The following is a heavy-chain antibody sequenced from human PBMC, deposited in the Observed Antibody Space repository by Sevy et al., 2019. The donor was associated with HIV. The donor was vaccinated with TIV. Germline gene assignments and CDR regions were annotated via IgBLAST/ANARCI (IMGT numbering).Heavy chain of an antibody. CDR3: ARAKTGMGLIDWFDP. J-gene: IGHJ5*02. D-gene: IGHD3-16*01. Sequence: ASVKVSCKASGYTFTSYGISWVRQAPGQGLEWMGWISAYNGNTNYAQKLQGRVTMTTDTSTSTAYMELRSLRSDDTAVYYCARAKTGMGLIDWFDPWGQGTLVIVSS. V-gene: IGHV1-18*01. CDR1: GYTFTSYG. CDR2: ISAYNGNT.